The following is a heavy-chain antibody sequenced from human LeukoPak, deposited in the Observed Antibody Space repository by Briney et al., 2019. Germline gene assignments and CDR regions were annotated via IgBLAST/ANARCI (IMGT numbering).Heavy chain of an antibody. CDR2: IYTSGST. J-gene: IGHJ4*02. CDR1: GGSISSGSYY. Sequence: SQTLSLTCTVSGGSISSGSYYWSWIRQPAGKGLEWIGRIYTSGSTNYNPSLKSRVTISVDTSKNQFSLKLSSVTAADTAVYYCARDRRDYESSGYYIFYFDYWGQGTLVTVSS. V-gene: IGHV4-61*02. CDR3: ARDRRDYESSGYYIFYFDY. D-gene: IGHD3-22*01.